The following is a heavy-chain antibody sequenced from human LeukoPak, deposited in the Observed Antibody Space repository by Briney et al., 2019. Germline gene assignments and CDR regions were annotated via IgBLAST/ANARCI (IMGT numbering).Heavy chain of an antibody. V-gene: IGHV3-23*01. D-gene: IGHD3-22*01. CDR2: ISGSGGST. J-gene: IGHJ4*02. CDR1: GFTFSSYA. Sequence: GGSLRLSCAASGFTFSSYAMGWGRQAPGKGLEWVSAISGSGGSTYYADSVKGRFTISRDNSKNTLYLQMNSMRAEDTAVYYCAKVTYYYDSSGYADYWGQGTLVTVSS. CDR3: AKVTYYYDSSGYADY.